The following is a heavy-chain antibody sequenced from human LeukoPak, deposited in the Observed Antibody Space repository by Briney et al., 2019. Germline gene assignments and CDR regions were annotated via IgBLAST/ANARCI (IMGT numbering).Heavy chain of an antibody. J-gene: IGHJ6*02. V-gene: IGHV1-3*01. Sequence: ASVKVSCKASGGTFSSYAISWVRQAPGQGLEWMGWINAGNGNTKYSQKFQGRVTITRDTSASTAYMELSSLRSEDTAVYYCASNGPVAGYYGMDVWGQGTTVTVSS. CDR2: INAGNGNT. D-gene: IGHD6-19*01. CDR1: GGTFSSYA. CDR3: ASNGPVAGYYGMDV.